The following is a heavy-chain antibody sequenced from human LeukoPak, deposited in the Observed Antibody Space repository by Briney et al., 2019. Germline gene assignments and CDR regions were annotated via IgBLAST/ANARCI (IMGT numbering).Heavy chain of an antibody. CDR3: ATPYCSSISCLDVFNM. Sequence: PSETLSLTCSVSGVSVSDGRYYWTWIRQHPGKGLYWIGYKYYSGSAKYNPSLKSRLTISIDTAKNQFSLHLSSVTAADTATYYCATPYCSSISCLDVFNMWGQGTRVTVSS. J-gene: IGHJ3*02. D-gene: IGHD2-2*01. CDR1: GVSVSDGRYY. V-gene: IGHV4-31*03. CDR2: KYYSGSA.